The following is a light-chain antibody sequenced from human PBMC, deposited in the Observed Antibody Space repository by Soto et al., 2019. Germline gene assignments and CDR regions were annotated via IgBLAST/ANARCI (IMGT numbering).Light chain of an antibody. CDR1: SSDFGDFNY. CDR3: TSNTNTNTPVV. J-gene: IGLJ2*01. CDR2: EVN. Sequence: QSALTQPASVSGSPGQSITISCTATSSDFGDFNYVSWYQHHPGKAPKLMIYEVNHRPSGVSNRFSGSKSVNTASLTISGLQAEDEAAYYCTSNTNTNTPVVFGGGTKVTVL. V-gene: IGLV2-14*01.